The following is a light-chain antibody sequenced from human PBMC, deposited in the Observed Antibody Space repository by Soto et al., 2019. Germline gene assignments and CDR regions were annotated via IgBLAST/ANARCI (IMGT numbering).Light chain of an antibody. Sequence: EIVLTQSPATLSLSPGERATLSCRASQSVSSYFAWYQQKPGQAPRRLIYDASNRATGIPARFRGSGSGTYITRTISSLEPEEFAVYYCQQRSSWPLKVGQGTKVESK. V-gene: IGKV3-11*01. J-gene: IGKJ1*01. CDR3: QQRSSWPLK. CDR2: DAS. CDR1: QSVSSY.